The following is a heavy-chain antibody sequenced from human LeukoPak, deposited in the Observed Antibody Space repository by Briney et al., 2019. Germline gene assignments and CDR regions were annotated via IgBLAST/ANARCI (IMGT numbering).Heavy chain of an antibody. CDR3: ARVLSDLRDDSFDV. CDR1: GSTFNTYG. V-gene: IGHV3-33*01. Sequence: GRSLRLSCAASGSTFNTYGMHWVRQAPGKGLEWVALIWYDGSNTNYADSVKRRFTISRDNSKNTLYLQLNSLRAEDTAVYYCARVLSDLRDDSFDVWGQGTMVTVSS. CDR2: IWYDGSNT. J-gene: IGHJ3*01.